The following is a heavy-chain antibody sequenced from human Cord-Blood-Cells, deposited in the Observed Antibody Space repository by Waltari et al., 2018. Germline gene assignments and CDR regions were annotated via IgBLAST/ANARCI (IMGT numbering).Heavy chain of an antibody. Sequence: EVQLVQSGAEVKKPGESLKISCKGSGYSFTSYWNGWVRQMPGKGLEWMGIIYPGDSDTRYSPSFQGQVTISADKSISTAYLQWSSLKASDTAMYYCARGFGRYYDSSGYLVDWGQGTLVTVSS. CDR2: IYPGDSDT. D-gene: IGHD3-22*01. J-gene: IGHJ4*02. CDR3: ARGFGRYYDSSGYLVD. CDR1: GYSFTSYW. V-gene: IGHV5-51*01.